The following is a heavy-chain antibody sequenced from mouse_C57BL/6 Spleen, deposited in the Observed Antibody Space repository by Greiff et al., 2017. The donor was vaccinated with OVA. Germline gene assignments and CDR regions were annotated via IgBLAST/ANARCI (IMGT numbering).Heavy chain of an antibody. CDR2: ISSGSSTI. V-gene: IGHV5-17*01. Sequence: EVMLVESGGGLVKPGGSLKLSCAASGFTFSDYGMHWVRQAPEKGLEWVAYISSGSSTIYYADTVKGRFTISRDNAKNTLFLQMTSLRSEDTAMYYCAREIPTAFDYWGQGTTLTVSS. CDR1: GFTFSDYG. CDR3: AREIPTAFDY. J-gene: IGHJ2*01. D-gene: IGHD1-2*01.